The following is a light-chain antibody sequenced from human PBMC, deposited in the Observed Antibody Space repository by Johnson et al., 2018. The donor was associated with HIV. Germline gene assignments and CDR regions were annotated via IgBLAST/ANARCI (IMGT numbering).Light chain of an antibody. CDR3: GTWDSSLSAHYV. Sequence: QSVLTQPPSVSAAPGQKVTISCSGSSSNIGNNYVSWYQQFPGTAPKLLIYENNKRPSGIPDRFSGSKSGTSATLGITGLQTGAEADYYCGTWDSSLSAHYVFVTGTKNTVL. CDR2: ENN. CDR1: SSNIGNNY. J-gene: IGLJ1*01. V-gene: IGLV1-51*02.